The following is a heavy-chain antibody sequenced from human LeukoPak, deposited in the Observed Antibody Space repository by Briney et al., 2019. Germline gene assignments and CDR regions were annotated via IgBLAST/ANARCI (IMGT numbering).Heavy chain of an antibody. V-gene: IGHV1-24*01. CDR1: GYTLTELS. Sequence: AASVNVSCKVSGYTLTELSMHWVRQAPGKGLEWMGGFDPEDGETIYAQKFQGRVTMTEDTSTDTAYMELSSLRSEDTAVYYCATADYGGNSPYFDYWGQGTLVTVSS. J-gene: IGHJ4*02. CDR2: FDPEDGET. CDR3: ATADYGGNSPYFDY. D-gene: IGHD4-17*01.